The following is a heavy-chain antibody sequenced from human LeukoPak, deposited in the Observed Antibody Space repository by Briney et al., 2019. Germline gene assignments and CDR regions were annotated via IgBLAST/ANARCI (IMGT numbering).Heavy chain of an antibody. CDR1: GFTFSSYS. Sequence: GGSLRLSCAASGFTFSSYSMNWVRQTPGKGLEWVSYISSRSSIIYYADSVKGRFTISRDNAKNSLYLQMNSLRAEDTAVYYCAREASQYYGMDVWGQGTTVTVSS. J-gene: IGHJ6*02. V-gene: IGHV3-48*04. CDR3: AREASQYYGMDV. CDR2: ISSRSSII.